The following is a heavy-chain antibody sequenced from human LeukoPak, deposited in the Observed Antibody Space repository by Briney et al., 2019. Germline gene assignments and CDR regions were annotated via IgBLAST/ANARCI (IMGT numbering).Heavy chain of an antibody. D-gene: IGHD3-22*01. Sequence: PSETLSLTCTVSGGSISSYYWSWIRQPAGKGLEWIGRIYTSGSTNYNPSHKSRVTMSVDTSKNQFSLKLSSVTAADTAVYYCARQPKLEKKYYYDSSGYYFDYWGQGTLVTVSS. J-gene: IGHJ4*02. CDR1: GGSISSYY. V-gene: IGHV4-4*07. CDR2: IYTSGST. CDR3: ARQPKLEKKYYYDSSGYYFDY.